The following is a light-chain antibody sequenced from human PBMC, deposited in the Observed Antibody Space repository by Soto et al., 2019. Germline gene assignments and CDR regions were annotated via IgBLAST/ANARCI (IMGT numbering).Light chain of an antibody. CDR3: QKYNSAHSYS. CDR1: QGITNY. CDR2: GGS. J-gene: IGKJ1*01. Sequence: DVQMTQSPSSLSASVGDRVTLTCRARQGITNYFAWYQQKPGKVPKLLIYGGSTLHSGVPSRFSGSGSATDFTLTLSSLQPEDAPTYYCQKYNSAHSYSFGQGTKVEIK. V-gene: IGKV1-27*01.